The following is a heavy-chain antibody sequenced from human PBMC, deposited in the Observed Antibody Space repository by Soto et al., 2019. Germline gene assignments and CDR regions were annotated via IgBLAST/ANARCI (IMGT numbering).Heavy chain of an antibody. Sequence: EVQLVESGGGFVQPGGSLRLSCAASGFTFDSYWMTWVRQAPGKGLEWVAHIKQDGGQTYYVDSVKGRFTISRDNAKTSLYLQMNSLRAEDTSVYFCARGGNGYENWPPDYYYGMDVWGQGTTVTVSS. V-gene: IGHV3-7*01. CDR2: IKQDGGQT. CDR1: GFTFDSYW. J-gene: IGHJ6*02. CDR3: ARGGNGYENWPPDYYYGMDV. D-gene: IGHD5-12*01.